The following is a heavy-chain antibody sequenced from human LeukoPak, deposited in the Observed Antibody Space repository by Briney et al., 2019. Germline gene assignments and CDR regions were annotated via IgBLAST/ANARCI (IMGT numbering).Heavy chain of an antibody. D-gene: IGHD3-22*01. CDR2: INPNSGGT. CDR3: ARGDSSGYHYYYYGMDV. CDR1: GYTFTGYY. V-gene: IGHV1-2*02. Sequence: ASVKVSCKASGYTFTGYYMHWVRQAPGQGLEWMGWINPNSGGTSYAQKFQGRVTMTRDTSISTAYMELSRLRSDDTAVYYCARGDSSGYHYYYYGMDVWGQGTTVTVSS. J-gene: IGHJ6*02.